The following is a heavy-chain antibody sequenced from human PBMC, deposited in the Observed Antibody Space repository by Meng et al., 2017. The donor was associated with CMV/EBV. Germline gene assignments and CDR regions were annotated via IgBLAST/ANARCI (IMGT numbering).Heavy chain of an antibody. V-gene: IGHV3-30*02. D-gene: IGHD1-1*01. J-gene: IGHJ6*02. CDR2: IRYDANTK. CDR1: GFTFRTYG. CDR3: ARRYNWNDGSWGIVVGEDWTPTNYYYYGMDV. Sequence: GESLKISCAASGFTFRTYGMHWVRQAPGKGLEWVAFIRYDANTKWYADSVKGRFTISRDNAKNSLYLQMNSLRAEDTAVYYCARRYNWNDGSWGIVVGEDWTPTNYYYYGMDVWGQGTTVTVSS.